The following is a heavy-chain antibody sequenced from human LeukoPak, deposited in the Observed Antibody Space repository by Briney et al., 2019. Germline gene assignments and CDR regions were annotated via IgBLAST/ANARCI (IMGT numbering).Heavy chain of an antibody. CDR3: AIFPKTPIIVGATTADY. CDR1: GFTFSSYA. J-gene: IGHJ4*02. CDR2: ISGSGGST. D-gene: IGHD1-26*01. V-gene: IGHV3-23*01. Sequence: PGGSLRLSCAASGFTFSSYAMSWVRQAPGKGLEWVSAISGSGGSTYYADSVKGRFTISRDNSKNTLYLRMNSLRAEDTAVYYCAIFPKTPIIVGATTADYWGQGTLVTVSS.